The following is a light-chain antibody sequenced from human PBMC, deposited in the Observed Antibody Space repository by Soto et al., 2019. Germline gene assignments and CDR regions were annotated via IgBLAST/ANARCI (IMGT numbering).Light chain of an antibody. Sequence: QSALTPPASVSGAPGKSITISCTGNISDVGGYNYVSWYQQHQGKAPKLTIYDVSNRTSGVSNRVSGSKSWNTASLTISGLRAEDEADYFLSSYTTSSTVVFGGGTKMTGL. CDR3: SSYTTSSTVV. CDR2: DVS. J-gene: IGLJ2*01. CDR1: ISDVGGYNY. V-gene: IGLV2-14*01.